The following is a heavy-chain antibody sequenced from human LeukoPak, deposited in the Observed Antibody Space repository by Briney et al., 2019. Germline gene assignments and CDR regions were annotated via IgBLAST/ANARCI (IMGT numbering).Heavy chain of an antibody. CDR1: GGSISRYY. CDR2: IYTSGST. J-gene: IGHJ6*02. CDR3: ARVFCSSTSSPPIYYYGMDV. D-gene: IGHD2-2*01. Sequence: SETLSLTCTVSGGSISRYYWSWIRQPAGKGLEWIGRIYTSGSTNYNPSLKSRVTISVDTSKNQFSLKLSSVTAADTAVYYCARVFCSSTSSPPIYYYGMDVWGQGTTVTVSS. V-gene: IGHV4-4*07.